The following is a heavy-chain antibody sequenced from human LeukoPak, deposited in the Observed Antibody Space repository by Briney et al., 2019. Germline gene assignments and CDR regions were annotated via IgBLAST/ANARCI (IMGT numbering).Heavy chain of an antibody. V-gene: IGHV4-4*07. D-gene: IGHD3-9*01. J-gene: IGHJ5*02. CDR1: GGSISSYY. Sequence: SETLSLTCTVSGGSISSYYWSWIRQPAGKGLEWIGRIYTSGSTNYNPSLKSRVTISIDTSKSQIFLKLSSVTAADTAVYYCARASGYDILTGLAWFDPWGQGTLVTVSS. CDR3: ARASGYDILTGLAWFDP. CDR2: IYTSGST.